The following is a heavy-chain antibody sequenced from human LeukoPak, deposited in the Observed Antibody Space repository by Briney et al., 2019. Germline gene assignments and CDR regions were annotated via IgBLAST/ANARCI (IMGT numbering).Heavy chain of an antibody. CDR1: GVSISSYY. Sequence: SETLSLTCTVSGVSISSYYWNWIRQPPGKGLEWIGYIYYSGSTNYSPSLKSRVTISVDTSKNQFSLKLSSVTAADTAVYYCARRPGQQHYFDYWGQGTLVTVSS. D-gene: IGHD6-13*01. CDR2: IYYSGST. CDR3: ARRPGQQHYFDY. J-gene: IGHJ4*02. V-gene: IGHV4-59*08.